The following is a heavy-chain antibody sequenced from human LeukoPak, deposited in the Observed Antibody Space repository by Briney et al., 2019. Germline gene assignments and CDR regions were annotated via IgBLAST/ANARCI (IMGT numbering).Heavy chain of an antibody. CDR3: ARVVGKYCTNGVCYKGKYWYFDL. V-gene: IGHV3-21*01. CDR1: GFTFSDYR. CDR2: ISSRSSYI. J-gene: IGHJ2*01. Sequence: KPGGSLRLSCAASGFTFSDYRMNWVRQAPGKGLEWVSSISSRSSYIYYADSVKGRFTISRDNAKNSLYLQMNSLRAEDTAVYYCARVVGKYCTNGVCYKGKYWYFDLWGRGTLVTVSS. D-gene: IGHD2-8*01.